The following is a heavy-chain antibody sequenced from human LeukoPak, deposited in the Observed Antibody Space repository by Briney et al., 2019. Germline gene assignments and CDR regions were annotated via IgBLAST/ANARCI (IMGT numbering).Heavy chain of an antibody. CDR1: GDSVRNDFYY. D-gene: IGHD2-2*01. V-gene: IGHV4-39*01. Sequence: PSETLSLTCSVSGDSVRNDFYYWGWIRQPPGKGLEWVACLSHAGNTWYNPSLESRLSISVDTSKNQFSLKFSSVTAADTALYWCARHNAPRRVGFDFWGQGILVTVSS. CDR2: LSHAGNT. J-gene: IGHJ4*02. CDR3: ARHNAPRRVGFDF.